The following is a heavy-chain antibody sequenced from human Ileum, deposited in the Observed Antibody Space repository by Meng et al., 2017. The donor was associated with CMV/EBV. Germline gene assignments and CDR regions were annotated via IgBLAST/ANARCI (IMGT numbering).Heavy chain of an antibody. Sequence: GEWVGCGGGLVQPGGSLRLSCTASGFTVSSNYMSWVRQAPGKGLDWVSVLYSGGSTYFADSVKGRFTISRDNSKNTLYLQMNSLRVEDTAVYYCTRDRLNTAVNIGAFDIWGQGTMVTVSS. D-gene: IGHD3-3*01. J-gene: IGHJ3*02. CDR3: TRDRLNTAVNIGAFDI. V-gene: IGHV3-66*01. CDR2: LYSGGST. CDR1: GFTVSSNY.